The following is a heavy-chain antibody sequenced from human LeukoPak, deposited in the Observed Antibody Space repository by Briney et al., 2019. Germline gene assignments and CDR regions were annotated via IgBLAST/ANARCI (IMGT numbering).Heavy chain of an antibody. J-gene: IGHJ4*02. CDR2: IRSKAYGGTT. CDR3: TRERELLWFGDN. V-gene: IGHV3-49*04. Sequence: GGSLRLSCTAPGFTFGDYAMSWVGQVPGKRLEWVGFIRSKAYGGTTEYAASVKGRFTISRDHSKSNAYLQMNSLKTEDTAVYYCTRERELLWFGDNWGQGTLVTVSS. D-gene: IGHD3-10*01. CDR1: GFTFGDYA.